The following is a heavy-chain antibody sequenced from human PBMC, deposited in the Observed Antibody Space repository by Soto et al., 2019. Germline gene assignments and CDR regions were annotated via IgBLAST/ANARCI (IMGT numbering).Heavy chain of an antibody. D-gene: IGHD1-26*01. CDR3: ARQSGSYIQWEVDY. J-gene: IGHJ4*02. V-gene: IGHV3-11*05. Sequence: QVQLVESGGGLVKPGGSLRLSCAASGFTFSDYYMSWIRQAPGKGLEWVSYISGGSSYTNYADSVKGRFTISRDNAKKSMYLQMNSLRAEDTAVYYCARQSGSYIQWEVDYWGQGTLVTVSS. CDR2: ISGGSSYT. CDR1: GFTFSDYY.